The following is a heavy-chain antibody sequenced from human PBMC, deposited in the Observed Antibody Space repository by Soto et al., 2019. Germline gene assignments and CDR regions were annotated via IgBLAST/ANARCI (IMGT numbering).Heavy chain of an antibody. CDR3: ARSGGADMDV. V-gene: IGHV3-7*01. Sequence: PGGSLRLSCVASGFNFGSYWMTWVRQGPGKELEWVANIKEDGSETYYVGSVEGRFTISRDNAKNSLYLQMNSLRAEDTAVYYCARSGGADMDVWGRGTTVTVSS. J-gene: IGHJ6*03. D-gene: IGHD2-21*01. CDR2: IKEDGSET. CDR1: GFNFGSYW.